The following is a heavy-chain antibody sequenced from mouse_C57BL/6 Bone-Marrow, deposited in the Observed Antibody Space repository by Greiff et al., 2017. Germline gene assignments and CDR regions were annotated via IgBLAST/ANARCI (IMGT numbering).Heavy chain of an antibody. D-gene: IGHD2-2*01. CDR3: ARDEDGYAFAY. V-gene: IGHV5-6*01. CDR2: ISSGGSYT. CDR1: GFTFSSYG. J-gene: IGHJ3*01. Sequence: EVQLVESGGDLVKPGGSLKLSCAASGFTFSSYGMSWVRQTPDKRLEWVATISSGGSYTYYPDSVKGRFTLSRDNAKNTLYLQMSSLKSEDTAMYYCARDEDGYAFAYWGQGTLVTVSA.